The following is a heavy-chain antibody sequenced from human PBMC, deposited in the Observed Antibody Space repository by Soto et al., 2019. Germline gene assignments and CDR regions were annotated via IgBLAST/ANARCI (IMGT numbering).Heavy chain of an antibody. CDR2: ISYDGSNK. J-gene: IGHJ4*02. D-gene: IGHD1-26*01. CDR3: AKGGGSIVGAKDY. Sequence: GESLKISCAASGFTFSSYGMHWVRQAPGKGLEWVAVISYDGSNKYYADSVKGRFTISRDNSKNTLYLQMNSLRAEDTAVYYCAKGGGSIVGAKDYWGQGTLVTVSS. CDR1: GFTFSSYG. V-gene: IGHV3-30*18.